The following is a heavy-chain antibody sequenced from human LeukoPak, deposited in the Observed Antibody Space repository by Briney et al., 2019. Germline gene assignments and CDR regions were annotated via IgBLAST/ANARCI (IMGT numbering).Heavy chain of an antibody. CDR2: ISSSGSTI. V-gene: IGHV3-48*03. Sequence: GGSLRLSCAASGFTFSSYEMNWVRQAPGKGLEWVSYISSSGSTIYYADSVKGRFTISRDNAKNSLYLQMNSLRAEDTALYYCARDLPGSQIWGQGTMVTVSS. CDR3: ARDLPGSQI. J-gene: IGHJ3*02. CDR1: GFTFSSYE.